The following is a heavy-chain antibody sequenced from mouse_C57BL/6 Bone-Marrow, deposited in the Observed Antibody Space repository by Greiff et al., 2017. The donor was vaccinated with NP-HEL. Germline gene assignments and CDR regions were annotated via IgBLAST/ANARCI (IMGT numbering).Heavy chain of an antibody. CDR1: GYTFTSYW. V-gene: IGHV1-64*01. D-gene: IGHD2-4*01. J-gene: IGHJ2*01. CDR2: IHPNSGST. CDR3: ARWVYYDYVDY. Sequence: VKLKQPGAELVKPGASVKLSCKASGYTFTSYWMHWVKQRPGQGLEWIGMIHPNSGSTNYNEKFKSKATLTVDKSSSTAYMQLSSLTSEDSAVYYCARWVYYDYVDYWGQGTTLTVSS.